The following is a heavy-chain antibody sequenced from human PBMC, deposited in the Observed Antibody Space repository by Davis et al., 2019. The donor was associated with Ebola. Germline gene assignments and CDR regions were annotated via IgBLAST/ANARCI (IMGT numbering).Heavy chain of an antibody. Sequence: SVKVSCKASGFTFTSSAMQWVRQARGQRLEWIGWIVVGSGNTNYAQKFQERVTITRDMSTSTAYMELSSLRSEDTAVYYCAAGLGQLLYVINYYGMDVWGQGTTVTVSS. CDR1: GFTFTSSA. V-gene: IGHV1-58*02. D-gene: IGHD2-2*02. J-gene: IGHJ6*02. CDR3: AAGLGQLLYVINYYGMDV. CDR2: IVVGSGNT.